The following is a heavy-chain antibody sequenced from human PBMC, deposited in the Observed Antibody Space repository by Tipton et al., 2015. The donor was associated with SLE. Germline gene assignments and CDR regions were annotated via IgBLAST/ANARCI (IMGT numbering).Heavy chain of an antibody. V-gene: IGHV4-34*01. D-gene: IGHD6-19*01. J-gene: IGHJ4*02. CDR2: INHGGGT. CDR3: ARIPAVAGTGVAY. CDR1: GGSFSGYY. Sequence: TLSLTCAVYGGSFSGYYWSWIRQPPGKGLEWIGEINHGGGTHYNPSLKSRVSTSIDTSENHFSLKLTSVTAADTAVYYCARIPAVAGTGVAYWGQGTLVTVSS.